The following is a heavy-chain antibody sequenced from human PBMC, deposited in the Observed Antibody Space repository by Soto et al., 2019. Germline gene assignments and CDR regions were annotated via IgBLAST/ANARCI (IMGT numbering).Heavy chain of an antibody. J-gene: IGHJ1*01. CDR3: ARDPRYSSSWYLGAEYFQH. V-gene: IGHV3-33*01. Sequence: ESGGGVVQPGRSLRLSCAASGFTFSSYGMHWVRQAPGKGLEWVAVIWYDGSNKYYADSVKGRFTISRDNSKNTLYLQMNSLRAEDTAVYYCARDPRYSSSWYLGAEYFQHWGQGTLVTVSS. D-gene: IGHD6-13*01. CDR2: IWYDGSNK. CDR1: GFTFSSYG.